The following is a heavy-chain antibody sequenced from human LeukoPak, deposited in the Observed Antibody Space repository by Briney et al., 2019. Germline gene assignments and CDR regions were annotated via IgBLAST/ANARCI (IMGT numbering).Heavy chain of an antibody. Sequence: GGSLRLSCAASGFTFSSYAMSWDRQAPGKGLEWVSAISGSGGSTYYADSVKGRFTISRDNSKNTLYLQMNSLRAEDTAVYYCAKGDFDWLLSYFDYWGQGTLVTVSS. CDR3: AKGDFDWLLSYFDY. CDR1: GFTFSSYA. J-gene: IGHJ4*02. CDR2: ISGSGGST. D-gene: IGHD3-9*01. V-gene: IGHV3-23*01.